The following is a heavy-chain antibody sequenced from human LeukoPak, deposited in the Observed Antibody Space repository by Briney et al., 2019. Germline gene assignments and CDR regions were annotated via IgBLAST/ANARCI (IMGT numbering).Heavy chain of an antibody. CDR1: GFTFSSYA. V-gene: IGHV3-30-3*01. J-gene: IGHJ2*01. D-gene: IGHD1-26*01. Sequence: PGGSLRLSCAASGFTFSSYAMHWVRQAPGKGLEWVAVISYDGSNKYYADSVKGRFTISRDNSKNTLYLQMNSLRAEDTAVYYCARSSGATGYRYFDLWGRGTLVTVSS. CDR2: ISYDGSNK. CDR3: ARSSGATGYRYFDL.